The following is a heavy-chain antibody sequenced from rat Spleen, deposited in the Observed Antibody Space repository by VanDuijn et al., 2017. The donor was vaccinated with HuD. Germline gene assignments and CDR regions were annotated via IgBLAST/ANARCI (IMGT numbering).Heavy chain of an antibody. D-gene: IGHD1-9*01. V-gene: IGHV5-25*01. CDR2: ISPSGRNT. J-gene: IGHJ2*01. CDR3: ARRHYGYTDYFDY. CDR1: GFTFNSYD. Sequence: EVQLVESGGDLVQPGRSLKLSCAASGFTFNSYDMAWVRQAPTKGLEWVASISPSGRNTYYRDSVKGRFTVSRDNAKSTLYLQMDSLRSEDTATYYCARRHYGYTDYFDYWGQGVMVTVSS.